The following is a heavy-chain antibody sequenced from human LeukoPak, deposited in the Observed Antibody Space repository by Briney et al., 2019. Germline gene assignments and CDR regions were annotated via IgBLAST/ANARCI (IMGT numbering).Heavy chain of an antibody. CDR1: GFTFSSYW. CDR2: IKQDGSEK. J-gene: IGHJ6*03. Sequence: GGSLRLSCAASGFTFSSYWMSWVRQAPGKGLEWVANIKQDGSEKYYVDSVKGRFTISRDNAKNSLYLQMNSLRAEDTAVYYCARGPNTDYGRRYYYYMDVWGKGTTVTVSS. D-gene: IGHD4-17*01. V-gene: IGHV3-7*01. CDR3: ARGPNTDYGRRYYYYMDV.